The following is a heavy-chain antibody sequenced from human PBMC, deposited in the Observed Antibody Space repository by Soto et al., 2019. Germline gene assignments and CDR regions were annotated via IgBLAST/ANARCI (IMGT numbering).Heavy chain of an antibody. V-gene: IGHV4-39*01. D-gene: IGHD3-16*01. CDR3: ARHNGPLYVGYYYDMDV. CDR1: GGSISSSSYY. J-gene: IGHJ6*02. Sequence: PSETLSLTCTVSGGSISSSSYYWGWIRQPPGKGLEWIVSIYYSVYTYYNPSLKSGVTISVDTSKNQFSLKLSSVPAEDMAVYYCARHNGPLYVGYYYDMDVWGQGTTVTVSS. CDR2: IYYSVYT.